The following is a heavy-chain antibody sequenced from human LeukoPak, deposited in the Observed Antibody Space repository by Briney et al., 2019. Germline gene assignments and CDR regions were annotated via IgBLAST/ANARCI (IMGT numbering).Heavy chain of an antibody. J-gene: IGHJ4*02. D-gene: IGHD5-24*01. CDR3: ARGEMTTIIDY. Sequence: GGSLRLSCAASGFTFSNYAMHWVRQAPDKGLDWVAVISYDGSNKYYAGSVKGRFTISRDNSKNTLYLQMNSLRAEDTAVYYCARGEMTTIIDYWGQGTLVTVSS. V-gene: IGHV3-30*04. CDR1: GFTFSNYA. CDR2: ISYDGSNK.